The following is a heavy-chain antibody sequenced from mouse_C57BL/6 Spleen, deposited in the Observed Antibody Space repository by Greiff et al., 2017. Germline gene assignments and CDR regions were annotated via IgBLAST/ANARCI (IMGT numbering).Heavy chain of an antibody. CDR1: GYTFTDYN. V-gene: IGHV1-22*01. J-gene: IGHJ1*03. CDR3: ARGAYYSNYGVDV. CDR2: INPNNGGT. D-gene: IGHD2-5*01. Sequence: VQLQQSGPELVKPGASVKMSCKASGYTFTDYNMHWVKQSHGKSLEWIGYINPNNGGTSYNQKFKGKATLTVNKSSSTAYMELRSLTSEDSAVYYCARGAYYSNYGVDVWGTGTTVTVSS.